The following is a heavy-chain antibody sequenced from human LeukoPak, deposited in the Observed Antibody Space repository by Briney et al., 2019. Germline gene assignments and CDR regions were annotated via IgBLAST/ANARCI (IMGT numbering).Heavy chain of an antibody. CDR2: IDSEGSST. CDR1: AFTFSDYW. V-gene: IGHV3-74*01. CDR3: ARGFTIFGVVNDAFDI. Sequence: PGGSRRLSCAASAFTFSDYWMHWVRQAPGKGLVWVSRIDSEGSSTSNADSVKGRFTISRDNAKNTVYLQMNSLRAEDTAVYYCARGFTIFGVVNDAFDIWGQGTMVTVSS. J-gene: IGHJ3*02. D-gene: IGHD3-3*01.